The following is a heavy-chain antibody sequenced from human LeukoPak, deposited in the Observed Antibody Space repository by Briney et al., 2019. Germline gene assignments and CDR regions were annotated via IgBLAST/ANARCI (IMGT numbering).Heavy chain of an antibody. J-gene: IGHJ6*02. V-gene: IGHV4-59*08. CDR3: ARVEYSHDSYGMDV. CDR2: IYYSGST. Sequence: SETLSLTCTVSGGSISSYYWSWIRQSPGKGLEWIGYIYYSGSTNYNPSLKSRVTISVDTSKDQFSLKLSSVTAADTAVYYCARVEYSHDSYGMDVWGQGTTVTVSS. CDR1: GGSISSYY. D-gene: IGHD6-6*01.